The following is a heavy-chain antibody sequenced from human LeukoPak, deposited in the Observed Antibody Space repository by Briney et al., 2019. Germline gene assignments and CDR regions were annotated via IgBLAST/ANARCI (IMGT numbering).Heavy chain of an antibody. Sequence: SETLSLTCTCSGCSISSSSYDGGCIRQPPGEGLEWSGSIYYSGSTYYYPSLKSRVTISVDTHKKQFSLKLSSVTAADTAVYYCARRESYNWFDPWGQGTLVTVSS. CDR2: IYYSGST. J-gene: IGHJ5*02. CDR3: ARRESYNWFDP. CDR1: GCSISSSSYD. V-gene: IGHV4-39*01.